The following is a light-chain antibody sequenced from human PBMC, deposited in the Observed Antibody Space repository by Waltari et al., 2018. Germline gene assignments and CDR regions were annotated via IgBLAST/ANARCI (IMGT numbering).Light chain of an antibody. CDR3: CSYTGSSTSYG. CDR2: EAP. Sequence: QSALSQPASVSGSPGQSLTITCTGASTYLASYNLVAWYQHHPNRAPKLILYEAPKRPSGFSHRFSGAKSGATASLRISGLQADDEADYYCCSYTGSSTSYGCGGGTKVTVL. V-gene: IGLV2-23*01. J-gene: IGLJ1*01. CDR1: STYLASYNL.